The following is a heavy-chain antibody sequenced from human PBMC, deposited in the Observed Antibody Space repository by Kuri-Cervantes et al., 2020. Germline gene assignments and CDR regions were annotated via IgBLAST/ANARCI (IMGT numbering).Heavy chain of an antibody. D-gene: IGHD3-3*01. CDR3: ARRPLRSYYMDV. CDR2: ISSGSNTI. Sequence: GGSLRLSCAASEFTFSSYNMNWVRQAPGKGLEWVSYISSGSNTIYYADSVRGRFSISRDNAKNSLFLQMNSLRAEDTAIYYCARRPLRSYYMDVWGKGTTVTVSS. J-gene: IGHJ6*03. V-gene: IGHV3-48*04. CDR1: EFTFSSYN.